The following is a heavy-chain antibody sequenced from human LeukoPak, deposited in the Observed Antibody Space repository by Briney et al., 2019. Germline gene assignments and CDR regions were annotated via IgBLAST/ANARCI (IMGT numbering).Heavy chain of an antibody. CDR2: ISPTGSTT. J-gene: IGHJ4*02. Sequence: GGPRRLPCTASGFPFSGHWRHWPPNFPGKGRVGVSRISPTGSTTSYADSVKGRFTVSRDNAKNTLYLQVNNLRAEDTAVYYCARGPNSNWSGLDFWGQGTLLTVSS. CDR3: ARGPNSNWSGLDF. V-gene: IGHV3-74*01. CDR1: GFPFSGHW. D-gene: IGHD6-6*01.